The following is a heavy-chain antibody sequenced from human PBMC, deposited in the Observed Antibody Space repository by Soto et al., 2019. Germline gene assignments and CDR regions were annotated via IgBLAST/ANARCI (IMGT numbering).Heavy chain of an antibody. CDR2: ISSNGGST. V-gene: IGHV3-64*01. CDR3: ARGPPPYSYGYYYYMDV. D-gene: IGHD5-18*01. J-gene: IGHJ6*03. Sequence: PGGSLRLSCAASGFTFSGYAMHWVRQAPGKGLEYVSAISSNGGSTYYANSVKGRFTISRDNSKNTLYLQMGSLRAEDMAVYYCARGPPPYSYGYYYYMDVWGKGTTVTVSS. CDR1: GFTFSGYA.